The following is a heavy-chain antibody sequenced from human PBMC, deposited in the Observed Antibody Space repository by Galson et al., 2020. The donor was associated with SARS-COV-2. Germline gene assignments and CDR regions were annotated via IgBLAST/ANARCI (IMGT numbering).Heavy chain of an antibody. CDR3: ATWISSAGAWGIDY. Sequence: SETLSLTCTVSGGSISSGNRYWAWIRQPPGKGLEWIGNIYYSGTTSYNPPLKSRVTISVDTSKDQFSLKLSSVTAADTAVYYCATWISSAGAWGIDYWGQGTL. J-gene: IGHJ4*02. D-gene: IGHD3-16*01. CDR1: GGSISSGNRY. CDR2: IYYSGTT. V-gene: IGHV4-39*07.